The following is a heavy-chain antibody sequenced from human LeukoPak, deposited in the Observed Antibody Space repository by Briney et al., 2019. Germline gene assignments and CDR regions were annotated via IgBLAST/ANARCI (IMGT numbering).Heavy chain of an antibody. CDR2: IYYSGST. CDR1: GGSISSSSYY. V-gene: IGHV4-39*07. J-gene: IGHJ6*03. D-gene: IGHD1-1*01. Sequence: SETLSLTCTVSGGSISSSSYYWGWIRQPPGKGLEWIGSIYYSGSTYYNPSLKSRVTISVDTSKNQFSLKLSSVTAADTAVYYCASAKRSGYYYYYMDVWGKGTTVTISS. CDR3: ASAKRSGYYYYYMDV.